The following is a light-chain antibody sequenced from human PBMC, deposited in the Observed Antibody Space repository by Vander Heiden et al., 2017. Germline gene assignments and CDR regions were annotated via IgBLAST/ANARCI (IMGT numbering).Light chain of an antibody. CDR1: QSVSSSY. J-gene: IGKJ4*01. Sequence: DTVLTQSPGTLSLSPGERATLSCRASQSVSSSYLAWYQQKPGQAPRLLIYGASSRATGIPDRFSGSGSGTDFTLTISRLEPEDVAVYYCQQYGSSSSFGGGTKVEIK. CDR2: GAS. V-gene: IGKV3-20*01. CDR3: QQYGSSSS.